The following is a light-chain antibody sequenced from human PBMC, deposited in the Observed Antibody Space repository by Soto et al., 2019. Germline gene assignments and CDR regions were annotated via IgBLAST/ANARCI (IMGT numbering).Light chain of an antibody. V-gene: IGLV1-40*01. CDR2: VSR. CDR1: SSNIGAGYD. CDR3: QSYDSSLRLAV. Sequence: QSVLTQPPSVSGAPGQRVTISCSGSSSNIGAGYDVHWYQQLPGTAPRLLIYVSRNGPSGVPDRFSGSKSGTSASLAITGLQTDDEADYYCQSYDSSLRLAVFGGGTKLTVL. J-gene: IGLJ3*02.